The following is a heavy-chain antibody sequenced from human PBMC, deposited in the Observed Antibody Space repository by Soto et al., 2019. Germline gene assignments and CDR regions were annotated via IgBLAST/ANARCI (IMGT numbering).Heavy chain of an antibody. CDR1: GFTFSSYW. V-gene: IGHV3-74*01. CDR3: ASYDSSGYYFVPDAFDI. Sequence: VGSLRLSCAASGFTFSSYWMHGVRQAPGKGLVWVSRINIDGSSTSYADSVKGRFTISRDNAKNTLYLQMNSLRAEDTAVYYCASYDSSGYYFVPDAFDIWGQGTMVTVSS. D-gene: IGHD3-22*01. CDR2: INIDGSST. J-gene: IGHJ3*02.